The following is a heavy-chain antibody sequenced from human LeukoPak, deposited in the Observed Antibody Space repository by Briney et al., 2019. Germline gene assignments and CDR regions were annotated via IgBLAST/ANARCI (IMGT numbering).Heavy chain of an antibody. CDR2: TYYRSKWYN. V-gene: IGHV6-1*01. D-gene: IGHD6-19*01. J-gene: IGHJ4*02. CDR3: ARAPHGSGCDY. CDR1: GDSVSSNSAT. Sequence: SQTLSLTCAISGDSVSSNSATWIWIRQFPSRGLEWLGRTYYRSKWYNDYGLSVQGRISVNPDTSKNQFSLQLNSVTPEDTALYYCARAPHGSGCDYWGQGTLVTVSS.